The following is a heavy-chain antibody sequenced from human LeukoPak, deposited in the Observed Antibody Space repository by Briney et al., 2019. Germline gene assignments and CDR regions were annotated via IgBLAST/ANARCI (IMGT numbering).Heavy chain of an antibody. J-gene: IGHJ4*02. Sequence: TGGSLGLSCAASGFTFSSYWMSWVRQAPGKGLEWVANIKQDGSEKYYVDSVKGRFTISRDNAKNSLYLQMNSLRAEDTAVYYCARGKQWLVWFFDYWGQGTLVTVSS. V-gene: IGHV3-7*01. CDR3: ARGKQWLVWFFDY. CDR2: IKQDGSEK. D-gene: IGHD6-19*01. CDR1: GFTFSSYW.